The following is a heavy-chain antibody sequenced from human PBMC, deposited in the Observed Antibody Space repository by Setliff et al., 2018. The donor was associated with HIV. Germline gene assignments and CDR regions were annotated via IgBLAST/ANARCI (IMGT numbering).Heavy chain of an antibody. CDR2: IYYSGST. CDR1: GGSISSNY. D-gene: IGHD2-15*01. J-gene: IGHJ3*02. Sequence: SETLSLTCTVSGGSISSNYWSWMRQPPGKGLEWIGHIYYSGSTNYNPSLKSRVTISVDTSRNQFSLNLSSVTAADTAVYYCARFPLLHKNAFDIRGQGTVVTVSS. V-gene: IGHV4-59*01. CDR3: ARFPLLHKNAFDI.